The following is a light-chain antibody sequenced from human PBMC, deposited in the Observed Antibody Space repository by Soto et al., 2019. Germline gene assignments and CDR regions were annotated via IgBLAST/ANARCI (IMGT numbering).Light chain of an antibody. CDR1: QYIGRY. CDR3: QQTYRTPLT. CDR2: AAS. V-gene: IGKV1-39*01. Sequence: DIQMTQSPSSLSASVGDRVTITCRAGQYIGRYLNWYQQKPGKAPKLLIYAASSLHSGVPSRFSGSGSGTDFTLTISSLQPEEFATYSCQQTYRTPLTFGGGTKVDIK. J-gene: IGKJ4*01.